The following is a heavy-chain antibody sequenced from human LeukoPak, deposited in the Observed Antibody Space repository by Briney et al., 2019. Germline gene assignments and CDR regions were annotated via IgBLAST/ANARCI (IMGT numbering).Heavy chain of an antibody. D-gene: IGHD6-13*01. CDR2: ISYDGSNK. Sequence: GGSLRLSCAASGFTFSSYGMHWVRQAPGKGLEWVAVISYDGSNKYYADSVKGRFTISRDNSKNTLYLQMNSLRAEDTAVYYCAKTRYSSSWYPTSGPDYWGQGTLVTVSS. CDR1: GFTFSSYG. V-gene: IGHV3-30*18. J-gene: IGHJ4*02. CDR3: AKTRYSSSWYPTSGPDY.